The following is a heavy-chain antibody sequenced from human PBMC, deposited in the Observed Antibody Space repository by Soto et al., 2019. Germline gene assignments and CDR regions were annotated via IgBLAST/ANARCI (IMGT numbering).Heavy chain of an antibody. V-gene: IGHV1-69*13. D-gene: IGHD3-9*01. J-gene: IGHJ6*02. Sequence: GASVKVSCKASGGTFSSYAISWVRQAPGQGLEWMGGIIPIFGTANYAQKFQGRVTITADESTSTAYMELSSLRSEDTAVYYCARDPPRYDILTGSPAAPFYYYGMDVWGQWTTVTVS. CDR3: ARDPPRYDILTGSPAAPFYYYGMDV. CDR1: GGTFSSYA. CDR2: IIPIFGTA.